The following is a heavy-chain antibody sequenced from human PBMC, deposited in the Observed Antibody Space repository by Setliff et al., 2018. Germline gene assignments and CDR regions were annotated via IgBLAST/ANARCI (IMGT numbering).Heavy chain of an antibody. J-gene: IGHJ6*03. Sequence: HPGGSLRLSCAASGFTFSTYSMNWVRQAPGKGLEWVSYISSSSSTIYSADSVKGRFTISRDNAKNSLYLQMNSLRAEDSAVYYCARDLADYGSYFFYLDVWGEGTTVTVSS. V-gene: IGHV3-48*04. CDR3: ARDLADYGSYFFYLDV. CDR2: ISSSSSTI. CDR1: GFTFSTYS. D-gene: IGHD4-17*01.